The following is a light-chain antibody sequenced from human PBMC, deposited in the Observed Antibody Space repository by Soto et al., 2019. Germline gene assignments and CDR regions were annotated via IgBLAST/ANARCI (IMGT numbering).Light chain of an antibody. CDR2: GAF. CDR1: QSIRTS. CDR3: QQYGSSPRT. Sequence: EIVLTQSPGTLSFSPGERATPSCKASQSIRTSLAWYQQKPGQAPRLLIYGAFKRATGIPDRFSGSGSGTDFTLTISRMEPEDVAVYCCQQYGSSPRTLGQGTKVDIK. V-gene: IGKV3-20*01. J-gene: IGKJ1*01.